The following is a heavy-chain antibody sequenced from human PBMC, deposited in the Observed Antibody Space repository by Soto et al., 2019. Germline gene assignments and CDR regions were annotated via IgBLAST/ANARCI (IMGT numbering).Heavy chain of an antibody. CDR1: GYTFTSYA. J-gene: IGHJ6*02. Sequence: QVQLVQSGAEVKKPGASVKVSCKASGYTFTSYALHWVRQAPGQRLEWMGWINAGNGNTKYSQKFQGRVTITRDTSASTAYMELSSLRSEDTAVYYCARDVINYYYYGMDVWGQGTTVTVSS. V-gene: IGHV1-3*01. D-gene: IGHD3-16*02. CDR3: ARDVINYYYYGMDV. CDR2: INAGNGNT.